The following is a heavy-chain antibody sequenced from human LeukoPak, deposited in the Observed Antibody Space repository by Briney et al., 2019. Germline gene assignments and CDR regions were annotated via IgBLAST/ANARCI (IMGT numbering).Heavy chain of an antibody. CDR3: ASTVVVAATRSFDP. CDR1: GGSVSSGSCY. V-gene: IGHV4-61*01. J-gene: IGHJ5*02. Sequence: SETLSLTCTVSGGSVSSGSCYWSWIRQPPGTGLEWIGYIYYSGSTNYNPSLKSRVTISVDTSKNQFSLKLSSVTAADTAVYYCASTVVVAATRSFDPWGQGTLVTVSS. D-gene: IGHD2-15*01. CDR2: IYYSGST.